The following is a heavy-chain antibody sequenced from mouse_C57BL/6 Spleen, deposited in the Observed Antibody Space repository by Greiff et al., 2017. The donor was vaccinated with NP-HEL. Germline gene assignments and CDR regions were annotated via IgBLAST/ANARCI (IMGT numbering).Heavy chain of an antibody. CDR1: GFTFSSYA. CDR3: TRDHDGYYFDY. V-gene: IGHV5-9-1*02. D-gene: IGHD2-3*01. CDR2: ISSGGDYI. J-gene: IGHJ2*01. Sequence: EVKLMESGEGLVKPGGSLKLSCAASGFTFSSYAMSWVRQTPEKRLEWVAYISSGGDYIYYADTVKGRFTISRDNARNTLYLQMSSLKSEDTAMYYCTRDHDGYYFDYWGQGTTLTVSS.